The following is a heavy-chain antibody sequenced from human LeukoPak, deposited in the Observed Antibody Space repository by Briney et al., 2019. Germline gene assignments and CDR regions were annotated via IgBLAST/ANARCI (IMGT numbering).Heavy chain of an antibody. Sequence: GRSLRLSCAASGFTFSSYGMHWVRQAPGKGLEWVAVIWYDGSEKYYVDSVKGRFTISRDNAKNSLYLQMNSLRAEDTAVYYCARVGTDYGDLYYYYYGMDVWGQGTTVTVSS. V-gene: IGHV3-33*01. J-gene: IGHJ6*02. D-gene: IGHD4-17*01. CDR3: ARVGTDYGDLYYYYYGMDV. CDR1: GFTFSSYG. CDR2: IWYDGSEK.